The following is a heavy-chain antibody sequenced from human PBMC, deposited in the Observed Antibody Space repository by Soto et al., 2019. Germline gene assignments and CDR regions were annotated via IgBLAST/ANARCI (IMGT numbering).Heavy chain of an antibody. V-gene: IGHV4-30-4*01. CDR3: ASDSSGYYYFDY. Sequence: SETLSLTCTVSGGSISSGDYYWSWIRQPPGKGLEWIGYIYYSGSTYYNPSLKSRVTISVDTSKNQFSLKLSSVTAADTAVYYCASDSSGYYYFDYWGQGTLVTVSS. CDR2: IYYSGST. CDR1: GGSISSGDYY. D-gene: IGHD3-22*01. J-gene: IGHJ4*02.